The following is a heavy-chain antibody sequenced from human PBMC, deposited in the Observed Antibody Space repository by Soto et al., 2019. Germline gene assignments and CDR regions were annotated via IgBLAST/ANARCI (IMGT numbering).Heavy chain of an antibody. CDR1: GGSISSSNW. CDR2: INHSGST. CDR3: ARGWKRQQLTRDYYFDY. D-gene: IGHD6-13*01. Sequence: QVQLQESGPGLVKPSGTLSLTCAVSGGSISSSNWWSWVRQPPGKGLEWIGEINHSGSTNYNPSLKSRVTISVDTSKNQFSLKLSSVTAADTAVYYCARGWKRQQLTRDYYFDYWGQGTLVTVSS. V-gene: IGHV4-4*02. J-gene: IGHJ4*02.